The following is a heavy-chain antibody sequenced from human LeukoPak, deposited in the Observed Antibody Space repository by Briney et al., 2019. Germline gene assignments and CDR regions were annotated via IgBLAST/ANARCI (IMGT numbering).Heavy chain of an antibody. CDR1: GFTFSSYG. CDR3: AKDRNFWSGEDFDY. V-gene: IGHV3-23*01. J-gene: IGHJ4*02. D-gene: IGHD3-3*01. Sequence: PGGSLRLSCAASGFTFSSYGMHWVRQAPGKGLEWVSAISGSGGSTYYADSVKGRFTISRDNSKNTLYLQMNSLRAEDTAVYYCAKDRNFWSGEDFDYWGQGTLVTVSS. CDR2: ISGSGGST.